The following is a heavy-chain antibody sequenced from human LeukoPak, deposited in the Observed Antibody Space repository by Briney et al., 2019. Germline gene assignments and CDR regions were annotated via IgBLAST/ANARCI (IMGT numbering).Heavy chain of an antibody. D-gene: IGHD5-18*01. CDR3: ARGGFIYGYSYFDY. J-gene: IGHJ4*02. CDR1: GCSFTTYN. CDR2: MSTNSANS. V-gene: IGHV1-8*01. Sequence: GASVKVSCKASGCSFTTYNINWVRQAPGQGLEWMGWMSTNSANSGYAQKFLGRATMTGDSSMSTAYLELSSLRSEDTAVYYCARGGFIYGYSYFDYWGQGTLVTVSS.